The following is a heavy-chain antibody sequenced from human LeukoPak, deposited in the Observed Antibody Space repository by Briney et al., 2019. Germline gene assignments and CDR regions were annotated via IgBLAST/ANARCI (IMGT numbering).Heavy chain of an antibody. CDR3: AKYSSRNYYGMDV. CDR1: GXTFSTYG. D-gene: IGHD1-26*01. J-gene: IGHJ6*02. CDR2: ISYDGITK. Sequence: PGRSLRLSCAASGXTFSTYGMHWVRQAPGKGQEWVAVISYDGITKYYADSVKGRFTISRDNSKNTLSLQMSSLRAEDTAVYYCAKYSSRNYYGMDVWGQGTTVTVSS. V-gene: IGHV3-30*18.